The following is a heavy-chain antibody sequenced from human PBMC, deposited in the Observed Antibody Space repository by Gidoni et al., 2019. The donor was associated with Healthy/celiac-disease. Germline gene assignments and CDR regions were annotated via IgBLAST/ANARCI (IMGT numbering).Heavy chain of an antibody. CDR3: ARAAAGTGAYYYYYGMDV. CDR2: ISSSGSTI. J-gene: IGHJ6*02. Sequence: EVQLVESGGGLVQPGGSLRLSCAASGFTFSSSEMNWVRQAPGKGLEWVSYISSSGSTIYYADSVKGRFTISRDNAKNSLYLQMNSLRAEDTAVYYCARAAAGTGAYYYYYGMDVWGQGTTVTVSS. CDR1: GFTFSSSE. V-gene: IGHV3-48*03. D-gene: IGHD6-13*01.